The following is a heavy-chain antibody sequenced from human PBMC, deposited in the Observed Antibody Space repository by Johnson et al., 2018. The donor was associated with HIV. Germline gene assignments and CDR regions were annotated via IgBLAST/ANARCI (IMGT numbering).Heavy chain of an antibody. D-gene: IGHD4-11*01. Sequence: VQLVESGGGLAQPGRSLRLSCAASGFTFDDYAMHWVRQAPGKGLEWVSGISWNSGSIAYADSVKGRFAISRDNAKNSLYVQMNSLRAEDTAVYYCVKDLFGHRLTVTESGFDLWGQGTTVTVSS. J-gene: IGHJ3*01. V-gene: IGHV3-9*01. CDR3: VKDLFGHRLTVTESGFDL. CDR1: GFTFDDYA. CDR2: ISWNSGSI.